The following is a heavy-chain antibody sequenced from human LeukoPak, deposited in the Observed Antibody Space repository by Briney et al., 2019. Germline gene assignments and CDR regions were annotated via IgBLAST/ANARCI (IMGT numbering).Heavy chain of an antibody. CDR1: GGSVSSGSYY. CDR2: IYYSGST. Sequence: PSETLSLTCTVSGGSVSSGSYYWSWIRQPPGKGLEWIGYIYYSGSTNYNPSLKSRVTISVDTSKNQFSLKLSSVTAADTAVYYCAGSSSGYFWFDPWGQGTLVTVSS. V-gene: IGHV4-61*01. J-gene: IGHJ5*02. D-gene: IGHD3-22*01. CDR3: AGSSSGYFWFDP.